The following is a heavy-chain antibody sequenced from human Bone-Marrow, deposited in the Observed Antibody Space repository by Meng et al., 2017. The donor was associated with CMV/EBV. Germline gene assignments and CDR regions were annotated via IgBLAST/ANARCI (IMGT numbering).Heavy chain of an antibody. CDR3: ASVSRRCSSPSCLSKYTRFDP. J-gene: IGHJ5*02. D-gene: IGHD2-2*01. V-gene: IGHV1-2*02. CDR1: GYY. CDR2: IKPTSGGT. Sequence: GYYMQWVRQAPGQGLAQMGRIKPTSGGTNYAQKFKGSVTMTRDTSISTAYMGLSRLRSYDTGAYYCASVSRRCSSPSCLSKYTRFDPWGQGTLVTVSS.